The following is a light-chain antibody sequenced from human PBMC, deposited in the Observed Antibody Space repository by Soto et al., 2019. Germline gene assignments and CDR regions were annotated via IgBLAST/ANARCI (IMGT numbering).Light chain of an antibody. Sequence: LTQPSSASASLGSSVSLTCTLSSGHSFYVIAWHQQQPGTAPRYLMKLEGSGNYNKGSGVPERFSGSSSGADRYLTISNLQSEDEGDYYCESWDSNTRVFGGGTKLTVL. CDR1: SGHSFYV. CDR3: ESWDSNTRV. J-gene: IGLJ3*02. V-gene: IGLV4-60*03. CDR2: LEGSGNY.